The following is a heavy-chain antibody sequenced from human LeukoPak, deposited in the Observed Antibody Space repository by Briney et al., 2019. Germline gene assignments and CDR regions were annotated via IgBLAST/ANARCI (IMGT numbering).Heavy chain of an antibody. CDR3: ARAPTWRPYWYFDL. Sequence: GGSLRLSCAASGFTFSSYSMNWVRQAPGKGLEWVAVISYDGSNNYYADSVKGRFTISRDNSKNTLYMQMNSLRAEDTAVYYCARAPTWRPYWYFDLWGRGTLVSVSS. CDR2: ISYDGSNN. J-gene: IGHJ2*01. V-gene: IGHV3-30*03. CDR1: GFTFSSYS. D-gene: IGHD3-3*01.